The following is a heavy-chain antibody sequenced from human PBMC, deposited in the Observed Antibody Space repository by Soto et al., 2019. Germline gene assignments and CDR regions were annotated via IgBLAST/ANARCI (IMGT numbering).Heavy chain of an antibody. D-gene: IGHD3-16*01. CDR1: GYTFTSYA. Sequence: QVQLVQSGAEVKKPGASVKVSCKASGYTFTSYAMHWVRQAPGQRLEWMGWINAGNGNTKYSQKFQGRVTITRDTTASTAYMELSSLRSEDTAVYYCTRGEFLSYDDYWGQGTLVTVSS. CDR3: TRGEFLSYDDY. J-gene: IGHJ4*02. CDR2: INAGNGNT. V-gene: IGHV1-3*01.